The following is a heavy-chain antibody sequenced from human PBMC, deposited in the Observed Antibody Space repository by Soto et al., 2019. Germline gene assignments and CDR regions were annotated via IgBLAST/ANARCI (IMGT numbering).Heavy chain of an antibody. V-gene: IGHV3-30*18. CDR3: AKITLNSGYDS. Sequence: GGSLRLSCAASGFTFSSYGMHWVRQAPGKGLEWVAVISYDGSNKYYADSVKGRFTISRDNSKNTLYLQMNSLRAEDTAVYYCAKITLNSGYDSWGQGTLVTVSS. CDR1: GFTFSSYG. CDR2: ISYDGSNK. D-gene: IGHD5-12*01. J-gene: IGHJ5*02.